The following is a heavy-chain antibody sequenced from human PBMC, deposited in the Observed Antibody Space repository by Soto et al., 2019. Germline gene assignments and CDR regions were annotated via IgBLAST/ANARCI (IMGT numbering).Heavy chain of an antibody. J-gene: IGHJ6*02. V-gene: IGHV4-4*02. Sequence: TSETLSLTCAVSGGSISSSNWWSWVRQPPGKGLEWIGEIYHSGSTNYNPSLKSRVTISVDKSKNQFSLKLSSVTAADTAVYYCATEFLSYDILTGSHYYGMDVWGQGTTVTVSS. D-gene: IGHD3-9*01. CDR2: IYHSGST. CDR1: GGSISSSNW. CDR3: ATEFLSYDILTGSHYYGMDV.